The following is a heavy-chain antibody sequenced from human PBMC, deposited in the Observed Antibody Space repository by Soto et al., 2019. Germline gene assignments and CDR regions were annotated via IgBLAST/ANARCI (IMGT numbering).Heavy chain of an antibody. CDR2: ITSSSSYI. D-gene: IGHD6-25*01. J-gene: IGHJ5*02. CDR1: GFTFSSYC. CDR3: ARVGSTGQPLKKNWFDP. V-gene: IGHV3-21*01. Sequence: EVQLVESGGGLVKPGGSLRLSCAASGFTFSSYCMNWVRQAPGKGLEWVSSITSSSSYIYYADSVKGRFTISRDNAKNSLYLKMNGRRADDTAVYYCARVGSTGQPLKKNWFDPWGQGTLVTVSS.